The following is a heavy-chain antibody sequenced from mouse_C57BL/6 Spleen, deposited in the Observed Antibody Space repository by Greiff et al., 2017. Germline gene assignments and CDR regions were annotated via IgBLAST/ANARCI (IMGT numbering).Heavy chain of an antibody. J-gene: IGHJ2*01. Sequence: QMQLKQSGAELVRPGASVTLSCKASGYTFTDYEMHWVKQTPVHGLEWIGAIAPETGGTAYNQKFKGKAILTADKSSSTAYMELRSLTSEDSAVYYCTRGKGLDYWGQGTTLTVSS. V-gene: IGHV1-15*01. CDR1: GYTFTDYE. CDR2: IAPETGGT. CDR3: TRGKGLDY.